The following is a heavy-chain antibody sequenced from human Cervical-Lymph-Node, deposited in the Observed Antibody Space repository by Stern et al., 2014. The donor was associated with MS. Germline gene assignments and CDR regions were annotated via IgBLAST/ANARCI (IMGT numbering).Heavy chain of an antibody. CDR3: AKDRAPRLPYYDGLIV. V-gene: IGHV3-30*18. J-gene: IGHJ4*02. CDR1: GFPFSSYG. D-gene: IGHD3-22*01. CDR2: ISYDGSNK. Sequence: QLQLVESGGGVVQPGRSLRLSCAASGFPFSSYGMHWVRQAPGKGLEWVAVISYDGSNKYYADSVKGRFTISRDNSKNTLYLQMNSLRAEDTAVYYCAKDRAPRLPYYDGLIVWGQGTLVTVSS.